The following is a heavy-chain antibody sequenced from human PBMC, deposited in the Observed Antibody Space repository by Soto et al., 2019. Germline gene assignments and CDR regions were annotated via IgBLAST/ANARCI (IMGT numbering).Heavy chain of an antibody. J-gene: IGHJ6*02. D-gene: IGHD4-17*01. CDR3: ARGVTTVTTRYYYGMDV. CDR1: GYTFTSYG. Sequence: QVQLVQSGAEVKKPGASVKVSCKASGYTFTSYGISWVRQAPGQGLEWRGWISAYNGNTNYAQKLQGRVTMTTDTSTSTAYMELRSLRSDDTAVYYCARGVTTVTTRYYYGMDVWGQGTTVTVSS. CDR2: ISAYNGNT. V-gene: IGHV1-18*01.